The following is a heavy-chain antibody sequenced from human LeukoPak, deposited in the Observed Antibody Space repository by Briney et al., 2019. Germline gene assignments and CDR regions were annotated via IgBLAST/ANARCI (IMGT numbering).Heavy chain of an antibody. CDR1: GFTFSSYG. CDR3: AKARGIYSYGPDHFDY. Sequence: QPGGSLRLSCAASGFTFSSYGMHWVRQAPGKGLEWVAFIRYDGSNKYYADSVKGRFTISRDNSKDTLYLQMNNLRAEDTAVFYCAKARGIYSYGPDHFDYWGQGTLVTVSS. V-gene: IGHV3-30*02. J-gene: IGHJ4*02. CDR2: IRYDGSNK. D-gene: IGHD5-18*01.